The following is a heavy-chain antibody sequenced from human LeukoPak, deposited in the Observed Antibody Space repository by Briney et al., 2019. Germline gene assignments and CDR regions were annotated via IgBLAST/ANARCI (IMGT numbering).Heavy chain of an antibody. CDR1: GYTFTGYY. Sequence: ASVKVSCKASGYTFTGYYMHWVRQAPGQGLEWMGRINPNSGGTNYAQKFQGRVTMTRDTSISTAYMELSRLRSDDTAVYYCASGNYYDSSGCYYGYYYYYMDVWGKGTTVTVSS. CDR2: INPNSGGT. V-gene: IGHV1-2*06. D-gene: IGHD3-22*01. J-gene: IGHJ6*03. CDR3: ASGNYYDSSGCYYGYYYYYMDV.